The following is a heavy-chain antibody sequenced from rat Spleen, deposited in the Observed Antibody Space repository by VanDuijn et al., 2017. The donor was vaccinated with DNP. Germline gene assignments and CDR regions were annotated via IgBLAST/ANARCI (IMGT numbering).Heavy chain of an antibody. CDR1: GFTFSDYY. Sequence: EVLLVESDGGLVQPGRSLKLSCAVSGFTFSDYYMAWVRQAPAKGLEWVATIIYDSSRTYYRDSVKGRFTIPRDNAQSTLYLQMDSLRSEETATYYCARHRTIMPYYYSMDAWGQGTLVTVSS. D-gene: IGHD1-12*01. CDR3: ARHRTIMPYYYSMDA. J-gene: IGHJ3*01. CDR2: IIYDSSRT. V-gene: IGHV5-7*01.